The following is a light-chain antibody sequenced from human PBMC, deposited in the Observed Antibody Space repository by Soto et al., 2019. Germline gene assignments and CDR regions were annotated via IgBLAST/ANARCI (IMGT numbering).Light chain of an antibody. CDR3: QQYGSSPRT. Sequence: EIGLTQSPGTLSLSPGERATLSCRASQSVTSSYLAWYQQKPGRAPRLLIYAASSRATGIPDRFSGSGSGTDFPLTISRLEPEDFAVYYCQQYGSSPRTFGQGTKVEIK. J-gene: IGKJ1*01. V-gene: IGKV3-20*01. CDR2: AAS. CDR1: QSVTSSY.